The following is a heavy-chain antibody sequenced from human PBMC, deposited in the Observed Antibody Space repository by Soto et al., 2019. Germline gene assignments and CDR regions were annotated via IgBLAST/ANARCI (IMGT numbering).Heavy chain of an antibody. D-gene: IGHD6-19*01. CDR3: ARGVAVAGILNYFDY. J-gene: IGHJ4*02. CDR1: GGTFSSYA. CDR2: IIPIFGTT. V-gene: IGHV1-69*06. Sequence: ASVKVSCKASGGTFSSYAISWVRQAPGQGLEWMGGIIPIFGTTNYAQKFQGRATITADKSTSTAYMELSSLRSEDTAVYYCARGVAVAGILNYFDYWGQGTLVTVSS.